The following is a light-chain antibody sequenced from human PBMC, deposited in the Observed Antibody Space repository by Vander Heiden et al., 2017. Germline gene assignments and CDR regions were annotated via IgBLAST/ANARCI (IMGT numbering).Light chain of an antibody. V-gene: IGKV4-1*01. Sequence: VMTRSPASLAVSLGERATINCKSSQSVLYSSNNKNYLAWYQQKPGQPPKLLIYWASTRESGVPDRFSGSGSGTDFTLTISSLQAEDVAVYYCQQYYSTPLTFGGGTKVEIK. CDR1: QSVLYSSNNKNY. CDR2: WAS. J-gene: IGKJ4*01. CDR3: QQYYSTPLT.